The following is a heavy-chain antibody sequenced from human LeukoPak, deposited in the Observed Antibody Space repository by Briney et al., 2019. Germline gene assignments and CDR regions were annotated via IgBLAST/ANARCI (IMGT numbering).Heavy chain of an antibody. CDR3: ARTNCDGDCYSSRGWFDP. Sequence: SVKVSCKASGGTFSSNAIVWVRQAPGQGLEWMGGIIPIFGTANYAQTFQGRVTITADKSTSTAYMELGSLRSDDTAVYYCARTNCDGDCYSSRGWFDPWGQGTLVTVSS. J-gene: IGHJ5*02. V-gene: IGHV1-69*06. CDR1: GGTFSSNA. D-gene: IGHD2-21*02. CDR2: IIPIFGTA.